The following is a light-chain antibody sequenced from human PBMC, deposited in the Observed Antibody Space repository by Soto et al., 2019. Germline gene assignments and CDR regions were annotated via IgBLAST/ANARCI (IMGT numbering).Light chain of an antibody. CDR2: GAS. V-gene: IGKV3-15*01. Sequence: EIVMTQSPATLSVSPGERATLSCRASQSVSSNLVWYQQKPGQAPRLLSYGASTRATGITARFSGSGSGTEFTLTISSLQSEDFAVYYCQQYNNWPPITFGQGTRLEIK. CDR1: QSVSSN. CDR3: QQYNNWPPIT. J-gene: IGKJ5*01.